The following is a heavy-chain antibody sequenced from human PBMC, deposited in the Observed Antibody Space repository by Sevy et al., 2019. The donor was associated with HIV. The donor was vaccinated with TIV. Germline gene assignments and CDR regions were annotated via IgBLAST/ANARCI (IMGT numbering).Heavy chain of an antibody. CDR2: FDPGDGDAET. J-gene: IGHJ4*02. Sequence: ASVKVSCKVSGYTLTEFSIHWVRQAPGKGLEWMGGFDPGDGDAETPYAQKFRDRLTMTADTSTDTVYMELSSLRSEDTAVYYCATDTTGYPSTLDHWGQGTLVTVSS. CDR3: ATDTTGYPSTLDH. D-gene: IGHD3-9*01. V-gene: IGHV1-24*01. CDR1: GYTLTEFS.